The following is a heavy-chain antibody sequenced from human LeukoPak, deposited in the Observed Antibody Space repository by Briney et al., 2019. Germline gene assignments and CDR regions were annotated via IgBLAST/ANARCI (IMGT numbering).Heavy chain of an antibody. J-gene: IGHJ4*02. D-gene: IGHD3-3*01. CDR1: GYTFTSYD. Sequence: ASVKVSCKASGYTFTSYDVNWVRQATGQGLEWMGWMNPYSANTGYAQKFQGRVTMTRNTSISTAYMELSSLTSEDTAVYYCAREYEWLKDYWGQGTLVTVSS. V-gene: IGHV1-8*01. CDR2: MNPYSANT. CDR3: AREYEWLKDY.